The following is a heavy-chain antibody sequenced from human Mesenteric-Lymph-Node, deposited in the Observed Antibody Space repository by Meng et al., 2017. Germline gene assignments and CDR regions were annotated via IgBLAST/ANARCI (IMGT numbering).Heavy chain of an antibody. D-gene: IGHD5-24*01. CDR3: AKIRIVMATGSGFDI. Sequence: GESLKISCAASGFTFSSYSMNWVRQAPGKGLEWVSSISSSSSYIYYADSVKGRFTISRDNAKNSLYLQMNSLRAEDTAEYYCAKIRIVMATGSGFDIWGQGTMVTVSS. CDR2: ISSSSSYI. J-gene: IGHJ3*02. CDR1: GFTFSSYS. V-gene: IGHV3-21*01.